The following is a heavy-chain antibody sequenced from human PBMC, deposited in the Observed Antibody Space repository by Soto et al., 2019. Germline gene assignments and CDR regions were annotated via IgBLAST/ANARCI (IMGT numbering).Heavy chain of an antibody. Sequence: QVQLVQSGAEVKKPGASVKVSCKASGYTFTSYGISWVRQAPGQGLEWMGWISAYNGNTNYAQKLQGRATMTTDTSTSTADMELRSLRSDDTAVYYCARDPTNLLTTVTTNDYWGQGTLVTVSS. D-gene: IGHD4-17*01. J-gene: IGHJ4*02. V-gene: IGHV1-18*01. CDR1: GYTFTSYG. CDR3: ARDPTNLLTTVTTNDY. CDR2: ISAYNGNT.